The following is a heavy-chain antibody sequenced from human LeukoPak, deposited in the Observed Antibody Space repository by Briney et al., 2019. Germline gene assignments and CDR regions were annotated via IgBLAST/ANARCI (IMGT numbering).Heavy chain of an antibody. D-gene: IGHD2/OR15-2a*01. J-gene: IGHJ4*02. V-gene: IGHV1-46*01. CDR3: ASGEILWVFDY. Sequence: GASVKVSCKASGYTFTSYYMHWVRQAPGQGLEWMGIINPSGGSTSYAQKFQGRVTITTDESTSTAYMELSSLRSEDTAVYYCASGEILWVFDYWGQGTLVTVSS. CDR2: INPSGGST. CDR1: GYTFTSYY.